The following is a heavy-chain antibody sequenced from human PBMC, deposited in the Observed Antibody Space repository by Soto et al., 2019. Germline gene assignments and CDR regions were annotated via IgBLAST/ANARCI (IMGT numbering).Heavy chain of an antibody. D-gene: IGHD6-6*01. Sequence: ASVKVSCKVSGYTLTELSMHWVRQAPGKGLEWMGGFDPEDGETIYAQKFQGRVTMTEDTSTDTAYMGLSSLRSEDTAVYYCATSSIAARPNWFDPWGQGTLVTVSS. CDR1: GYTLTELS. J-gene: IGHJ5*02. CDR2: FDPEDGET. V-gene: IGHV1-24*01. CDR3: ATSSIAARPNWFDP.